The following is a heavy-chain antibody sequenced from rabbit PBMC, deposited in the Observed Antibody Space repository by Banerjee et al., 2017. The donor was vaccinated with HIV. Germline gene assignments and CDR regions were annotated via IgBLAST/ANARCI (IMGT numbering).Heavy chain of an antibody. CDR2: INTSSGNT. Sequence: QSLEESGGDLVKPEGSLTLTCTASGFSFSNKYVMCWVRQAPGKGLEWIACINTSSGNTVYASWAKGRFTISKTSSTTVTLQMTSLTAADTATYFCARDLAYGGRIYRLDLWGQGTLVTVS. CDR1: GFSFSNKYV. J-gene: IGHJ3*01. D-gene: IGHD2-1*01. CDR3: ARDLAYGGRIYRLDL. V-gene: IGHV1S40*01.